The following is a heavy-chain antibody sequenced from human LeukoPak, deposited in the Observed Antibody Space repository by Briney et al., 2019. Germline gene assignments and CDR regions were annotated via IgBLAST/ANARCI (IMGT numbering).Heavy chain of an antibody. V-gene: IGHV3-7*01. J-gene: IGHJ4*02. D-gene: IGHD5-24*01. Sequence: GGSLRLSCAASGFTFSSYWMSWVRQAPGKGLEWVANIKKDGSEKYYVDSVKGRFTISRDNARNSLYLQMNSLTVEDTAVYYCARDMGWQQFDQWGQGTLVTVSS. CDR3: ARDMGWQQFDQ. CDR1: GFTFSSYW. CDR2: IKKDGSEK.